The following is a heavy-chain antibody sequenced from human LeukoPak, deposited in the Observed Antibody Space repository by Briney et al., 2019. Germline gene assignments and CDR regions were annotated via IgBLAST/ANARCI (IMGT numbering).Heavy chain of an antibody. CDR1: GFTFSSDG. V-gene: IGHV3-74*03. D-gene: IGHD3-10*01. CDR3: ARGRSGSYGFFDY. CDR2: IDSDGSRI. J-gene: IGHJ4*02. Sequence: GGSLRLSCAASGFTFSSDGMHWVRQAPGKGLVWVSRIDSDGSRITYADSVKGRFTISRDNAKNTVYLQMNSLRAEDTAVYYCARGRSGSYGFFDYWSLGNLVTVSS.